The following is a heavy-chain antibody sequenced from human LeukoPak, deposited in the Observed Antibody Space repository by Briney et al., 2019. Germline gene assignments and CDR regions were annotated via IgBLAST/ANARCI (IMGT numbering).Heavy chain of an antibody. V-gene: IGHV3-21*01. CDR2: ISSSSSYI. D-gene: IGHD6-13*01. CDR1: GFTFSSYS. Sequence: GGSLRLSCAPSGFTFSSYSMNWVRQAPGKGLEWVSSISSSSSYIYHADSVKGRFAISRDNAKNSLYLQMNSLRAEDTAVYYCARGQQQAYYFDYWGQGTLVTVSS. CDR3: ARGQQQAYYFDY. J-gene: IGHJ4*02.